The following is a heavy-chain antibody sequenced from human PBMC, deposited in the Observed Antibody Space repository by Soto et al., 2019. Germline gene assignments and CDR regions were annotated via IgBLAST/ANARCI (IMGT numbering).Heavy chain of an antibody. CDR3: ARGRGGTYDAFDI. CDR1: GDSMSRYF. V-gene: IGHV4-59*01. J-gene: IGHJ3*02. CDR2: IYYTGTT. D-gene: IGHD1-26*01. Sequence: PSETLSLTCTVSGDSMSRYFWSWIRQPPGKGLEWIGYIYYTGTTNYNPSLKRRVTILLDTSKNQFSLKVVSLTAADTAFYYCARGRGGTYDAFDIWGQGALVTVSS.